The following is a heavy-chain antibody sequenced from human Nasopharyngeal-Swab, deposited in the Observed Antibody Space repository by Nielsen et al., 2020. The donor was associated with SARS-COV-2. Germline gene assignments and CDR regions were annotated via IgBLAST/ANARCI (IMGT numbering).Heavy chain of an antibody. CDR1: GYTFTGYY. J-gene: IGHJ4*02. V-gene: IGHV1-2*06. CDR3: ARAIAAAADFDY. D-gene: IGHD6-13*01. CDR2: INPNSGGT. Sequence: APVKVSCKASGYTFTGYYMHWVRQAPGQGLEWMGRINPNSGGTNYAQKFQGRVTMTRDTSISTAYMELSRLRSDDTAVYYCARAIAAAADFDYWGQGTLVTVSS.